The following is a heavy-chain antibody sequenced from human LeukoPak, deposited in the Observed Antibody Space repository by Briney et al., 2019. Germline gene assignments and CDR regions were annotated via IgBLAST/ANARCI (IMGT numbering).Heavy chain of an antibody. CDR3: ARGRLGGSGSYYNVLDY. V-gene: IGHV4-39*01. Sequence: SETLSLTCTVSGGSFSSSPYYWGWIRQPPGKGLEWIGTIYHSGSTYYNPSLKSRVTISVDTSKNQFSLKLSSVTAADTAVYYCARGRLGGSGSYYNVLDYWGQGTLVTVSS. D-gene: IGHD3-10*01. CDR2: IYHSGST. J-gene: IGHJ4*02. CDR1: GGSFSSSPYY.